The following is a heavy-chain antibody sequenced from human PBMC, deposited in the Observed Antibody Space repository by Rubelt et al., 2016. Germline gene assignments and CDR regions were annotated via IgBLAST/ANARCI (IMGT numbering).Heavy chain of an antibody. CDR2: INPSGGST. Sequence: QVQLVQSGAEVKKPGASVKVSCKASGYTFTSYYMHWVRQAPGQGLEWMGIINPSGGSTSYAQKFQGRGTMTRETSTSTVYMELSSLRSEDTAVYYCARSPRYDFEDNWFDPWGQGTLVTVSS. D-gene: IGHD3-3*01. CDR1: GYTFTSYY. J-gene: IGHJ5*02. CDR3: ARSPRYDFEDNWFDP. V-gene: IGHV1-46*01.